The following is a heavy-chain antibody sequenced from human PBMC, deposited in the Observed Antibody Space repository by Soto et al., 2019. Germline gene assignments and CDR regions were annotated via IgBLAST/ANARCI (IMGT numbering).Heavy chain of an antibody. D-gene: IGHD2-2*01. J-gene: IGHJ4*02. CDR1: GFTFSSYA. CDR3: ARDQRAGRMSYQLPTD. CDR2: ISYDGSNK. Sequence: QVQLVESGGGVVQPGRSLRLSCAASGFTFSSYAMHWVRQAPGKGLEWVAVISYDGSNKYYADSVKGRFTISRDNSKNTLYLQMNSLRAEDTAVYYCARDQRAGRMSYQLPTDWGQGTLVTVSS. V-gene: IGHV3-30-3*01.